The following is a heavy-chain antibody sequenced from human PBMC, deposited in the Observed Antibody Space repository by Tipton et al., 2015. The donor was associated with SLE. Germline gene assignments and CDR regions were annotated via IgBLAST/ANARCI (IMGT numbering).Heavy chain of an antibody. D-gene: IGHD5-18*01. CDR2: INHSGST. CDR1: GYSIGSGYY. V-gene: IGHV4-34*01. Sequence: TLSLTCDVSGYSIGSGYYWSWIRQPPGKGLEWIGEINHSGSTNYNPSLKSRVAISVDTSKNQFSLKLSSVTAADTAVYYCARGHTAMVGSLYYYGMDVWGQGTTVTVSS. CDR3: ARGHTAMVGSLYYYGMDV. J-gene: IGHJ6*02.